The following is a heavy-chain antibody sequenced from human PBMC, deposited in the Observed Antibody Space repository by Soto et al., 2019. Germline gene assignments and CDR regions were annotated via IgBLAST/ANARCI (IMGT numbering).Heavy chain of an antibody. CDR2: ITSNGGNT. D-gene: IGHD2-21*01. CDR1: GFTFSSYA. CDR3: ARRIPFGYGMDV. Sequence: EVQLVESGGGLVQPGGSLRLSCAASGFTFSSYAMHWVRQAPGKGLEYVSVITSNGGNTDYASSVKGRFTISRDNSKNTLYLQMGSLTAEDMAVYYCARRIPFGYGMDVWGQGTTVTVSS. V-gene: IGHV3-64*01. J-gene: IGHJ6*02.